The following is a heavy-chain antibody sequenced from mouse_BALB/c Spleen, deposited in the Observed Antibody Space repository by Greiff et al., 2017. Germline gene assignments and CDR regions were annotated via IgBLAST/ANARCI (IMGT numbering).Heavy chain of an antibody. Sequence: EVQGVESGGDLVKPGGSLKLSCAASGFTFSSYGMSWVRQTPDKRLEWVATISSGGSYTYYPDSVKGRFTISRDNAKNTLYLEMSSLRSEDTAMYYCAREGKFITTATGAMDYWGQGTSVTVSS. V-gene: IGHV5-6*01. CDR1: GFTFSSYG. D-gene: IGHD1-2*01. CDR2: ISSGGSYT. CDR3: AREGKFITTATGAMDY. J-gene: IGHJ4*01.